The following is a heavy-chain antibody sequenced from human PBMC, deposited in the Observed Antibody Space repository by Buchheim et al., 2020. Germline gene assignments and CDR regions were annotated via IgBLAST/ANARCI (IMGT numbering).Heavy chain of an antibody. D-gene: IGHD2-8*01. J-gene: IGHJ5*02. CDR2: IYYSGST. Sequence: QVQLQESGPGLVKPSQTLSLTCTVSGGSISSGGYYWSWIRQHPGKGLEWIGYIYYSGSTYYNPSLKSRVTISVDTSKNQFSLKLSAVTAADTAVYYCARGARYCTNGVCYTWDWFDPWGQGTL. CDR1: GGSISSGGYY. V-gene: IGHV4-31*03. CDR3: ARGARYCTNGVCYTWDWFDP.